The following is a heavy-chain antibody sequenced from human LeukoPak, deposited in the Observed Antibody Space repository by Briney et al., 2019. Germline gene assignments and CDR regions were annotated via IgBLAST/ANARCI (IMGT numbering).Heavy chain of an antibody. Sequence: GGSLRLSCAASGFTFSTYSMTWVRQAPGKGLEWVSAISGSGGSTYYADSVTGRFTISRDNSKNTLYLQMNSLRAEDTAVYYCAKGRGYSYGYRLDYWGQGTLVTVSS. D-gene: IGHD5-18*01. CDR2: ISGSGGST. J-gene: IGHJ4*02. CDR1: GFTFSTYS. V-gene: IGHV3-23*01. CDR3: AKGRGYSYGYRLDY.